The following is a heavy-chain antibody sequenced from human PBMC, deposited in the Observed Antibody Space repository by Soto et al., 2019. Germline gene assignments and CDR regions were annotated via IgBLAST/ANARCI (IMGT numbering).Heavy chain of an antibody. V-gene: IGHV1-69*01. CDR2: IIPIFGTA. Sequence: GGAVKGSCKGSGDTFRSYSISWGGQAPGQRLEWMGGIIPIFGTANYAQKFQGRVTITADESTSTAYMELSSLRSEDTAVYYCARDYKYYYDSSGYYSCDYWGQGTLVTVSS. D-gene: IGHD3-22*01. J-gene: IGHJ4*02. CDR1: GDTFRSYS. CDR3: ARDYKYYYDSSGYYSCDY.